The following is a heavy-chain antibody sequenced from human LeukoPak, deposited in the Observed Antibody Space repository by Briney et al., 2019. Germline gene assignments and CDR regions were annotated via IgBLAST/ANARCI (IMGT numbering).Heavy chain of an antibody. D-gene: IGHD2-15*01. V-gene: IGHV1-2*02. CDR3: ARDDCSGGSCSVDY. Sequence: APVKVSCKASGYTFTGYYMHWVRQAPGQGLEWMGWINPNSGGTNYAQKFQGRVTMTRDTSISTAYMELSRLRSDDTAVYYCARDDCSGGSCSVDYWGQGTLVTVSS. J-gene: IGHJ4*02. CDR2: INPNSGGT. CDR1: GYTFTGYY.